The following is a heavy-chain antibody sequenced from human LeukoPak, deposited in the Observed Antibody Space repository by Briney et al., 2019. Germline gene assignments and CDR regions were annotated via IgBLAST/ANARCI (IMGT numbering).Heavy chain of an antibody. J-gene: IGHJ6*02. CDR3: AASYGDPYYYYGMDV. V-gene: IGHV3-48*01. CDR2: ISSSSSTI. D-gene: IGHD4-17*01. CDR1: GFTFSSYS. Sequence: GGSLRLSCAASGFTFSSYSMNWVRQAPGKGLEWVSYISSSSSTIYYADSVKGRFTISRDNAKNSLYLQMSSLRAEDTAVYYCAASYGDPYYYYGMDVWGQGTTVTVSS.